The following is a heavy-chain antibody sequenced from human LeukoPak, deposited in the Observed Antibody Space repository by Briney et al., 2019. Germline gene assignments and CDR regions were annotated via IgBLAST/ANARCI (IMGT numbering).Heavy chain of an antibody. CDR3: ARDRGSGWYPNFDY. D-gene: IGHD6-19*01. V-gene: IGHV3-21*01. CDR1: GFTFSSYS. J-gene: IGHJ4*02. Sequence: PGGSLRLSCAASGFTFSSYSMNWVRQAPGKGLEWVSSISSSSSYIYYADSVKGRFTISRDNAKNSLYLQMNSLRAEDTAVYYCARDRGSGWYPNFDYWGQGTLVTVSS. CDR2: ISSSSSYI.